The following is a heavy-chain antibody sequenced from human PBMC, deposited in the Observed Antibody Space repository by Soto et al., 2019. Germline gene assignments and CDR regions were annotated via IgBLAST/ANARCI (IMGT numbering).Heavy chain of an antibody. Sequence: SETLSLTCTVSGGSISSSSYYWGWIRQPPGKGLEWIGSIYYSGSTNYNPSLKSRVTISVDTSKNQFSLKLSSVTAADTAVYYCARLSIAARLALDYWGQGTLVTVSS. V-gene: IGHV4-39*07. J-gene: IGHJ4*02. CDR3: ARLSIAARLALDY. CDR1: GGSISSSSYY. D-gene: IGHD6-6*01. CDR2: IYYSGST.